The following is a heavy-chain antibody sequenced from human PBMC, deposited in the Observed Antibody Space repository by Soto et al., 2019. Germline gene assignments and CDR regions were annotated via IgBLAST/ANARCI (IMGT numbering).Heavy chain of an antibody. CDR2: ITYSGNT. CDR1: GGSVSSVGYY. D-gene: IGHD2-8*01. V-gene: IGHV4-31*03. Sequence: PSETLSLTCTVSGGSVSSVGYYWSWIRQHPXKGLEWIGYITYSGNTYYNPSLESRVTMSADTSKNQFSLKLSSVTAADTAVYFCVRGGSCTNGVCSVFDYWGQGALVTVYS. J-gene: IGHJ4*02. CDR3: VRGGSCTNGVCSVFDY.